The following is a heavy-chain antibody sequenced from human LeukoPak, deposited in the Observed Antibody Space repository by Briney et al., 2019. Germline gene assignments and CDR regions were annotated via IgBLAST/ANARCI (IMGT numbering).Heavy chain of an antibody. CDR1: GFTLSSYC. Sequence: GGSLRLSCAASGFTLSSYCMHWVRQAPGKGLEWVAFIRYDGSNKYYADSVKGRFTISRDNSKNTLYLQMNSLRAEDTAVYYCAKGDDDYVWGSYRYFDYWGQGTLVTVSS. J-gene: IGHJ4*02. CDR2: IRYDGSNK. D-gene: IGHD3-16*02. V-gene: IGHV3-30*02. CDR3: AKGDDDYVWGSYRYFDY.